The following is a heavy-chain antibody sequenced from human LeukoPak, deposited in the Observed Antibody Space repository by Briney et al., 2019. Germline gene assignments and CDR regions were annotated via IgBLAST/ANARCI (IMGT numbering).Heavy chain of an antibody. V-gene: IGHV4-61*01. CDR3: ARTDGKQLPPRF. Sequence: PSETLSLTCTVSGGSISSGIYCWSWIRQPPGKGLEWIGYIDYSGSTNYNPSLKSRVTISVDTSKNQFSLKLSSVTAADTAVYFCARTDGKQLPPRFWGQGTLVTVSS. CDR1: GGSISSGIYC. D-gene: IGHD5-18*01. J-gene: IGHJ4*02. CDR2: IDYSGST.